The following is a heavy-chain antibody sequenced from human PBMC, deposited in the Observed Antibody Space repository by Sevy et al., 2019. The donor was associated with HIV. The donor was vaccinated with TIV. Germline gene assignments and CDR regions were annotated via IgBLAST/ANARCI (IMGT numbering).Heavy chain of an antibody. Sequence: GSLRLSCAASGFTFSTYDMHWVRQAPGKGLEWVAYIRYDGSNKYYGDSVRGRFTISRDNSKSTLYVQLNSLRAEDTAVYYCARGRKTTQEWLEELDYYYGMDVWGHGTSVTVSS. D-gene: IGHD2-8*01. CDR1: GFTFSTYD. CDR2: IRYDGSNK. V-gene: IGHV3-30*02. CDR3: ARGRKTTQEWLEELDYYYGMDV. J-gene: IGHJ6*02.